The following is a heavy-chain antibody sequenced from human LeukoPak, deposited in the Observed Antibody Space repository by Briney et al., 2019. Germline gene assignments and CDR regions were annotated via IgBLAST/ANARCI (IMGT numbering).Heavy chain of an antibody. J-gene: IGHJ3*02. V-gene: IGHV4-39*07. CDR3: ARDKWAAAGPDAFDI. D-gene: IGHD6-13*01. Sequence: SETRSLTCTVSGGSISSSSYYWGWIRQPPGKGLEWIGSIYYSGSTYYNPSLKSRVTISVDTSKNQFSLKLSSVTAADTAVYYCARDKWAAAGPDAFDIWGQGTMVTVSS. CDR2: IYYSGST. CDR1: GGSISSSSYY.